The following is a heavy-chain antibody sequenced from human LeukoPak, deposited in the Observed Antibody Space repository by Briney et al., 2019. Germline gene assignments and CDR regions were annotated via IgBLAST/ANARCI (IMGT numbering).Heavy chain of an antibody. Sequence: SETLSLTCAVYGGSFSGYYWSWIRQPPGKGLEWIGEINHTGSTYYNASLKSQVSISIDTSKNQFSLRLTSVTAADTAVYYCASFYCSGGSCYQYYYYYYMDVWGKGTTVTISS. V-gene: IGHV4-34*01. CDR1: GGSFSGYY. J-gene: IGHJ6*03. CDR3: ASFYCSGGSCYQYYYYYYMDV. CDR2: INHTGST. D-gene: IGHD2-15*01.